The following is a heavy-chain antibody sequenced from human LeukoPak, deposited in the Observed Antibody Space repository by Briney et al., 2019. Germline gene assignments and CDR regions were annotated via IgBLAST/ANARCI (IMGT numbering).Heavy chain of an antibody. CDR3: ARDLKAAAFDY. J-gene: IGHJ4*02. D-gene: IGHD6-13*01. V-gene: IGHV4-38-2*02. CDR1: GYSISSGYY. CDR2: LYHSGST. Sequence: PSETLSLTCTVSGYSISSGYYWGWIRQPPGKGLEWIGSLYHSGSTYYNPSLKSRVTISVDTSKNQFSLKLSSVTAADTAVYYCARDLKAAAFDYWGQGTLVTVSS.